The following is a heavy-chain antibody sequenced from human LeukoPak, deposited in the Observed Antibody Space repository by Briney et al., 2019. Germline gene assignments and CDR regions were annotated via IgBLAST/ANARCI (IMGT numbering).Heavy chain of an antibody. CDR1: GFTFSSYA. V-gene: IGHV3-23*01. CDR3: AREAIDAFGI. J-gene: IGHJ3*02. Sequence: GGSLRLSCAASGFTFSSYAMSWVRQAPGKGLEWVSAISGSGGNTYYADSVKGRFTMSRDNAKNSLYLQMNSLRGEDTAVYYCAREAIDAFGIWGQGTMVTVSS. CDR2: ISGSGGNT.